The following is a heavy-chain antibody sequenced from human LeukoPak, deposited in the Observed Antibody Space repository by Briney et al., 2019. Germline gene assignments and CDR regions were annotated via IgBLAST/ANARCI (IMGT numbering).Heavy chain of an antibody. CDR2: ISSSGSTI. V-gene: IGHV3-11*01. CDR1: GFTFSDYY. Sequence: PGGSLRLSCAASGFTFSDYYMSWIRQAPGKGLEWVSYISSSGSTIYYADSVKGRFTIPRDNSKNTLYLQMNSLRAEDTAVYYCAKGTVPAAPIDYWGQGTLVTVSS. J-gene: IGHJ4*02. D-gene: IGHD2-2*01. CDR3: AKGTVPAAPIDY.